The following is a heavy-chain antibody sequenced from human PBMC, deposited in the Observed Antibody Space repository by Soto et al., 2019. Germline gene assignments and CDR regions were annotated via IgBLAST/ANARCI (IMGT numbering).Heavy chain of an antibody. D-gene: IGHD2-2*01. V-gene: IGHV3-11*06. CDR1: GFTFSDHF. J-gene: IGHJ4*02. CDR2: ISMKSSTT. Sequence: QVELVESGGGLVKPGGSLRLSCAASGFTFSDHFMTWIRQSPGKGLEWASYISMKSSTTNYADSVNGRFTISRDNAKNSLFLQMDNVRVEDTAVYYCARGGRNHPSLNIDYWGQGTLVTVSS. CDR3: ARGGRNHPSLNIDY.